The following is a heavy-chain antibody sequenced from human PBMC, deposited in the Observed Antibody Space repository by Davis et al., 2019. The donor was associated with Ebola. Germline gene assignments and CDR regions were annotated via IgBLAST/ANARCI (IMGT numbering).Heavy chain of an antibody. CDR1: GFTFSSYA. D-gene: IGHD3-3*01. J-gene: IGHJ5*02. V-gene: IGHV3-30*04. CDR2: ISYDTSNK. CDR3: ARQGWSGYSLRHWLDP. Sequence: GGSLRLSCAASGFTFSSYAMHWVRQAPGKGLEWVAVISYDTSNKYYADSVKGRFTISRDNSKNTLYLQMNSLRAEDTAVYYCARQGWSGYSLRHWLDPWGRGTLVTVSS.